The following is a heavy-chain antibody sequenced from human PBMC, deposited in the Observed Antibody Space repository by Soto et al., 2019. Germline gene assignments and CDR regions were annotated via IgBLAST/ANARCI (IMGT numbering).Heavy chain of an antibody. CDR1: GYTFTGYA. J-gene: IGHJ4*02. D-gene: IGHD6-19*01. Sequence: QVQLVQSGAEEKKPGASVKVSCKASGYTFTGYAMHWVRQAPGQRLEWMGWINAGNGNTKYSQKFQGRVTITRDTSAGTAYLGLSRLRSEDTAVYDFARDVAVAAAFDYWGQGTLVTVSS. CDR2: INAGNGNT. V-gene: IGHV1-3*05. CDR3: ARDVAVAAAFDY.